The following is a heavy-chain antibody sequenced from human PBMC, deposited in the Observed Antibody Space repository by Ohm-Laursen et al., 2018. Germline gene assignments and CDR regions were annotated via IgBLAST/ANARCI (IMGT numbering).Heavy chain of an antibody. CDR3: ARVREAYTNPYFDH. Sequence: GTLSLTCAVYGGSFSVYYWSWIRQPPGKGLEWIGGINHSGSTNYNPSLKSRVTVSVDTPKNQFSLKLSSVTASDTAVYYCARVREAYTNPYFDHWGQGTLVTVSS. CDR2: INHSGST. J-gene: IGHJ4*02. V-gene: IGHV4-34*01. D-gene: IGHD2-2*02. CDR1: GGSFSVYY.